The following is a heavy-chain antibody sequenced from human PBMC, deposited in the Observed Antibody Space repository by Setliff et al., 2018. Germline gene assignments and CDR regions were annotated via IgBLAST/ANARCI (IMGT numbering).Heavy chain of an antibody. D-gene: IGHD3-3*01. CDR3: ARDYTYYDFWSGPSSDAFDI. CDR1: GFTFGPYT. Sequence: GSLRLSCAASGFTFGPYTMHWVRQAPGKGLEWVAVISSDGRNENYADSVQGRFTISRDNSKNTLYLQMSSLRLEDTAMYYCARDYTYYDFWSGPSSDAFDIWGQGTMVTVSS. CDR2: ISSDGRNE. V-gene: IGHV3-30*04. J-gene: IGHJ3*02.